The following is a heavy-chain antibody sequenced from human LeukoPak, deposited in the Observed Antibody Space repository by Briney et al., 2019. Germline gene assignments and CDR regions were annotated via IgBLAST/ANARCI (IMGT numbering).Heavy chain of an antibody. CDR1: GGSFSGYY. CDR2: INHSGST. J-gene: IGHJ4*02. CDR3: ARGTTVTRVLFY. D-gene: IGHD4-17*01. Sequence: SETLSLTCAVYGGSFSGYYWSWIRQPPGKGLEWIGEINHSGSTNYNPSLKSRVTISVDTSKNQLSLKLSSVTAADTAVYYCARGTTVTRVLFYWGQGTLVTVSS. V-gene: IGHV4-34*01.